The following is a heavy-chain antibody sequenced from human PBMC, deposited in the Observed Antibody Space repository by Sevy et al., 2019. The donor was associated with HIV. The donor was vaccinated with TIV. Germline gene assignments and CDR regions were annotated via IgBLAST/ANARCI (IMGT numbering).Heavy chain of an antibody. V-gene: IGHV3-23*01. J-gene: IGHJ4*02. CDR3: AKEGEGYYYDSSGLFDY. CDR2: ISGSGYLT. Sequence: GGSLRLSCAASGFTFSSYAMSWVRQAPGKGLEWVSAISGSGYLTYYTDSVKGRFTISRDNSKNTLYLQMNSLRAEDTAVYYCAKEGEGYYYDSSGLFDYWGQGTLVTVSS. CDR1: GFTFSSYA. D-gene: IGHD3-22*01.